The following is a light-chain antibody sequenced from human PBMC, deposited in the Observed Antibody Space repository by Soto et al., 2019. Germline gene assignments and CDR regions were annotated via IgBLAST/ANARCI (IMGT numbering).Light chain of an antibody. Sequence: EVVMTQSPATLSASPGERATLSCSASQSVSSNLAWYQQKVGQAPRLLMYGASVRATGVTTRFSGSGSGTVFTLTNSSLQSEDCAVYFCQHYNNWPPQFTFGGGTKVEIK. CDR3: QHYNNWPPQFT. CDR2: GAS. CDR1: QSVSSN. V-gene: IGKV3-15*01. J-gene: IGKJ4*01.